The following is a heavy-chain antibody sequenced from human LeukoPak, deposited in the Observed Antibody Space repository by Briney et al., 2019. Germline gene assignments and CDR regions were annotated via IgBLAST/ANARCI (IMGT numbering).Heavy chain of an antibody. J-gene: IGHJ4*02. V-gene: IGHV1-2*02. CDR3: ARGPIVVTSTGGFLNY. Sequence: ASVKVSCKASGYTFTGYYMHWVRQAPGQGLEWMGWINPNSGGTHYAQKFQGRVTMTGDTSISTAYMELSRLRSDDTAVYYCARGPIVVTSTGGFLNYWGQGTLATVSS. CDR2: INPNSGGT. CDR1: GYTFTGYY. D-gene: IGHD6-19*01.